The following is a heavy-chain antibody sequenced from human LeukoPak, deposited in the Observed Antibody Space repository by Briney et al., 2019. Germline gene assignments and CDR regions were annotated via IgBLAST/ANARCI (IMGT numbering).Heavy chain of an antibody. D-gene: IGHD3-16*01. Sequence: GGSLRLSCAASGFSFSTHGMHWVRQAPGKGLEWVALIWNAGTNTYYADFVKGRFTISRDNSKNTLYLQMNSLRAEDTAVYYCAGDTPPGGDYYFDYWGQGTLVIVSS. J-gene: IGHJ4*02. CDR1: GFSFSTHG. V-gene: IGHV3-33*01. CDR3: AGDTPPGGDYYFDY. CDR2: IWNAGTNT.